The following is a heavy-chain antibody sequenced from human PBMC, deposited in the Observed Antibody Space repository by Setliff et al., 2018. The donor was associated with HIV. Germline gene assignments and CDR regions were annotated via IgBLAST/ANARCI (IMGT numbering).Heavy chain of an antibody. CDR3: ARAPTDHYDPTRLGDGLDI. CDR2: FYTGTT. D-gene: IGHD3-22*01. Sequence: SETLSLTCTVSGASIRNYYWSWIRQAPGRGLEWLGFFYTGTTYYNPSLKSRATISVDTSKKQISLKVKSVTAADTAVYYCARAPTDHYDPTRLGDGLDIWGQGTMVTVTS. V-gene: IGHV4-4*08. J-gene: IGHJ3*02. CDR1: GASIRNYY.